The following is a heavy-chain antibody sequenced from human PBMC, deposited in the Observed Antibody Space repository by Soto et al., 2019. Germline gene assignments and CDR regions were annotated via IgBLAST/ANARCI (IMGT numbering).Heavy chain of an antibody. CDR2: INPNSGGT. CDR3: ARGSVLSGFGELLSLDY. CDR1: GYTFTGYY. D-gene: IGHD3-10*01. J-gene: IGHJ4*02. Sequence: GASVKVSCKASGYTFTGYYMHWVRQAPGQGLEWMGWINPNSGGTNYAQKFQGRVTMTRDTSISTAYMELSRLRSDDTAVYYCARGSVLSGFGELLSLDYWGQGTLVTVSS. V-gene: IGHV1-2*02.